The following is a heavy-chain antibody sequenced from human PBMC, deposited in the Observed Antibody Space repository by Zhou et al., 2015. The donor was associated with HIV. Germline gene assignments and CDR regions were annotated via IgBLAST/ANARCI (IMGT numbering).Heavy chain of an antibody. CDR3: ARPQYSSPVVNNYGMDV. V-gene: IGHV3-23*01. J-gene: IGHJ6*02. CDR2: MSDDSGYYT. D-gene: IGHD6-6*01. Sequence: EVQLLESGGRLGTAWGGSLRLSCVASGFDFNNYAMSWVRQAPGKGLEWISAMSDDSGYYTYYADSVKGRFTISRDSSKNTLFLQMNSLRVDDTAIYYCARPQYSSPVVNNYGMDVWGQGTTVTVSS. CDR1: GFDFNNYA.